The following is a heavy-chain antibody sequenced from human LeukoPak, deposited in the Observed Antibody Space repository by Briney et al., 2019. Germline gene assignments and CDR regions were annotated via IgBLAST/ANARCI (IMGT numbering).Heavy chain of an antibody. CDR3: ARSLVLGYFDLIYYFDY. Sequence: SETLSLTCTVSGGSISSSSYYWGWIRQPPGKGLEWIGSIYYSGSTYYNPSLKSRVTISVDTSKNQFSLKLSSVTAADTAVYYCARSLVLGYFDLIYYFDYWGQGTLDTVSS. CDR2: IYYSGST. V-gene: IGHV4-39*01. J-gene: IGHJ4*02. D-gene: IGHD3-9*01. CDR1: GGSISSSSYY.